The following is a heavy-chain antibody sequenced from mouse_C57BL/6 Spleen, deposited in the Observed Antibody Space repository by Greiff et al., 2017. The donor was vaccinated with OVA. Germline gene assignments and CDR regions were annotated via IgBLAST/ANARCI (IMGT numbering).Heavy chain of an antibody. CDR2: IDPSDSET. CDR3: AREGDSSGYVH. J-gene: IGHJ2*01. CDR1: GYTFTSYW. D-gene: IGHD3-2*02. V-gene: IGHV1-52*01. Sequence: QVQLQQPGAELVRPGSSVKLSCKASGYTFTSYWMHWVKQRPIQGLEWIGNIDPSDSETHYNQKFKDKATLTVDKSSSTAYMQLSSLTSEYSAVYYCAREGDSSGYVHWGQGTTLTVSS.